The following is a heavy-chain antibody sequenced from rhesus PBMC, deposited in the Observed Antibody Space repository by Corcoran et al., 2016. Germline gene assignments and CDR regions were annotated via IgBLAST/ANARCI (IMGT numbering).Heavy chain of an antibody. CDR2: ISGEIAST. J-gene: IGHJ6*01. D-gene: IGHD3-34*01. CDR1: GGYISGLYY. Sequence: QVNLQEWGEGQVKPSETLSLTCALYGGYISGLYYWNWIRKATGKGLEWIGYISGEIASTYRNPALKNRATTSMYTSKNQFSLVLTSVTVADTAVYYCARRGDHSDYGLNSWGQGVVVTVTS. V-gene: IGHV4-73*01. CDR3: ARRGDHSDYGLNS.